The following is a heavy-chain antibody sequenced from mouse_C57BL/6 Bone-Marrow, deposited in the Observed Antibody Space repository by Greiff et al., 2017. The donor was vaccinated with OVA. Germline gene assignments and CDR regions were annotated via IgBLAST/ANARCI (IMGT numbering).Heavy chain of an antibody. CDR3: ASFHYYGSSYVAD. J-gene: IGHJ3*01. D-gene: IGHD1-1*01. CDR2: IYPGGGYT. Sequence: QVQLQQSGAELVRPGTSVKMSCKASGYTFTNYWIGWAKQRPGHGLEWIGDIYPGGGYTNYNEKFKGKATLTADKSSSTAYIQFSSLTSEDSAIYYCASFHYYGSSYVADWGQGTLVTVSA. V-gene: IGHV1-63*01. CDR1: GYTFTNYW.